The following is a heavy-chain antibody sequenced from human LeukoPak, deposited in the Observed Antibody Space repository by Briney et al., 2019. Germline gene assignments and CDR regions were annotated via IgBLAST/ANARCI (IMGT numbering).Heavy chain of an antibody. CDR3: AKDRRSFLVATIFDY. J-gene: IGHJ4*02. CDR2: SSWNSGSI. D-gene: IGHD5-12*01. Sequence: PGRSLRLSCAASGFTFDDYAMHWVRQAPGKGLEWVSGSSWNSGSIGYADSVKGRFTISRDNAKNSLYLQMNSLRAEDTALYYCAKDRRSFLVATIFDYWGQGTLVTVSS. CDR1: GFTFDDYA. V-gene: IGHV3-9*01.